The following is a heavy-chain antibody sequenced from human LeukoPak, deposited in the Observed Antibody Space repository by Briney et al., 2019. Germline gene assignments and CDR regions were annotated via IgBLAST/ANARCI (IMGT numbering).Heavy chain of an antibody. Sequence: GGSLRLSCAASGFTFSSYGMHWVRQTPGKGLEWVAFIRYDGSNKYYADSVKGRFTISRDNSKNTLYLQMNSLRAEDTAVYYCAKAPLVSGITAYADYMDVWGKGTTVTVSS. CDR3: AKAPLVSGITAYADYMDV. J-gene: IGHJ6*03. CDR1: GFTFSSYG. CDR2: IRYDGSNK. V-gene: IGHV3-30*02. D-gene: IGHD3-10*01.